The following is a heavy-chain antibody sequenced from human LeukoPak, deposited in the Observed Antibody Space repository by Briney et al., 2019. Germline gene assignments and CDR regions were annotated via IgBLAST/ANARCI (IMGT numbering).Heavy chain of an antibody. J-gene: IGHJ4*02. CDR1: GYTFTSYG. V-gene: IGHV1-18*01. Sequence: ASVKVSCKASGYTFTSYGISWVRQAPGQGLEWMGWISAYNGNTNYAQKLQGRVTMTTDTSTSTAYMELRSLRSDDTAVYYCAGDRYSGYDSACDYWGQGTLVTVSS. CDR3: AGDRYSGYDSACDY. D-gene: IGHD5-12*01. CDR2: ISAYNGNT.